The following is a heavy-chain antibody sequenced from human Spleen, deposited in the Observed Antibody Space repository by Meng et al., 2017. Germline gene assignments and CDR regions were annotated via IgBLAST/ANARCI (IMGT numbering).Heavy chain of an antibody. J-gene: IGHJ4*02. Sequence: GESLKISCGASGFTFSHYDMNWVRQAPGKGLEWISYISGSGGTIYHADSVKGRFTISRDNAKNLLYLQMNSLRAEDTALYYCAKDGWGAVAGLFDYWGQGTLVTVSS. CDR1: GFTFSHYD. CDR2: ISGSGGTI. V-gene: IGHV3-48*03. D-gene: IGHD6-19*01. CDR3: AKDGWGAVAGLFDY.